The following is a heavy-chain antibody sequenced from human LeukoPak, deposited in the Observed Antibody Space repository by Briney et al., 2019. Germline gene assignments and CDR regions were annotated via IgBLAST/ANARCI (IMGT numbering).Heavy chain of an antibody. D-gene: IGHD4-11*01. CDR3: AREKSSNPFDY. CDR1: GYTFTSYY. Sequence: GGSLRLSCAASGYTFTSYYMHWVRQAPGQGLEWMGIINPSGGSTSYAQKFQGRVTMTRDTSTSTVYMELSSLRSEDTAVYYCAREKSSNPFDYWGQGTLVTVSS. J-gene: IGHJ4*02. CDR2: INPSGGST. V-gene: IGHV1-46*01.